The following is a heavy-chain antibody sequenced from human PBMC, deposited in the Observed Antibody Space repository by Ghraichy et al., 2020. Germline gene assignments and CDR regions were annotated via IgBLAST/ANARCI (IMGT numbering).Heavy chain of an antibody. CDR2: IYHSGST. CDR3: ARSITMVRGVTYNWFDP. CDR1: GGSISSSNW. V-gene: IGHV4-4*02. Sequence: SETLSLTCAVSGGSISSSNWWSWVRQPPGKGMEWIGEIYHSGSTNYNPSLKSRVTISVDKSKNQFSLKLSSVTAADTAVYYCARSITMVRGVTYNWFDPWGQGTLVTVSS. J-gene: IGHJ5*02. D-gene: IGHD3-10*01.